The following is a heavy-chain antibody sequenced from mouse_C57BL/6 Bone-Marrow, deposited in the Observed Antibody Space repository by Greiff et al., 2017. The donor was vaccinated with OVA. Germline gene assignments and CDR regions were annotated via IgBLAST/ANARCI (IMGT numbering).Heavy chain of an antibody. V-gene: IGHV1-74*01. CDR1: GYTFTSYW. J-gene: IGHJ2*01. CDR3: AIWGTTVVA. D-gene: IGHD1-1*01. CDR2: IHPSDSDT. Sequence: HVHVKQPGAELVKPGASVKVSCKASGYTFTSYWMHWVKQRPGQGLEWIGRIHPSDSDTNYNQKFKGKATLTVDKSSSTAYMQLSSLTSEDSEVYYCAIWGTTVVAWGQGTTLTVSS.